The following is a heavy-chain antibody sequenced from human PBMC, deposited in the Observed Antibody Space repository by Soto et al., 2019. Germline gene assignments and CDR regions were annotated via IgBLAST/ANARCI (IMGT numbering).Heavy chain of an antibody. D-gene: IGHD1-20*01. CDR3: ARDASVSGSSRAFDI. Sequence: PGGSLRLSCAASGFTFSNYGMIWVRQAPGKGLEWVSFISSSSTYIFYADSVKGRFTISRDNAKNSQSLQMNSLRAEDTAVYYCARDASVSGSSRAFDIWGQGTMVTVS. J-gene: IGHJ3*02. CDR2: ISSSSTYI. CDR1: GFTFSNYG. V-gene: IGHV3-21*01.